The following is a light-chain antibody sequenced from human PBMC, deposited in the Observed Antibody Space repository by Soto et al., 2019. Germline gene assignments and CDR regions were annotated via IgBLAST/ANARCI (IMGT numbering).Light chain of an antibody. CDR2: DVS. CDR3: QQYNSYPWT. V-gene: IGKV1-5*01. CDR1: QSISTW. Sequence: DIQMTQSPSTLSASVGDIGTITCRASQSISTWLAWYQQKPGKAPKLLIYDVSSLESGVPSRFSGSGSGTEFTLTISSLQPDDFATYYCQQYNSYPWTFGQGTKV. J-gene: IGKJ1*01.